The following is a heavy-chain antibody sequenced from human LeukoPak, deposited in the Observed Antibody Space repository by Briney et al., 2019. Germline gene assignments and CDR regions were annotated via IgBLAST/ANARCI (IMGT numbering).Heavy chain of an antibody. Sequence: GGSLRLSCAASGFTFDDYAMHWVRQAPGKGLEWVSGISWNSGSIGYADSVKGRFTISRDNAKNSLYLQMNSLRAEDTALYYCAKEYCGGDCYYGMDVWGQGTTVTASS. CDR1: GFTFDDYA. D-gene: IGHD2-21*02. CDR3: AKEYCGGDCYYGMDV. J-gene: IGHJ6*02. V-gene: IGHV3-9*01. CDR2: ISWNSGSI.